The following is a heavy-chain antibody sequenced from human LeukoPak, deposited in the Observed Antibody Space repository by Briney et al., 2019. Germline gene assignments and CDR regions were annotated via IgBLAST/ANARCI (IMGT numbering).Heavy chain of an antibody. CDR1: GYTFTGYY. CDR3: ARIGHDLYQTFDF. V-gene: IGHV1-2*04. J-gene: IGHJ4*01. CDR2: INPNSGGT. Sequence: GASVKVSCKASGYTFTGYYMHWVRQAPGQGLEWMGWINPNSGGTNYAQKFQGWVTMTRDTSISTAYMEPSRLRSDDTAVYYCARIGHDLYQTFDFWGNGNLITVSS. D-gene: IGHD2-2*01.